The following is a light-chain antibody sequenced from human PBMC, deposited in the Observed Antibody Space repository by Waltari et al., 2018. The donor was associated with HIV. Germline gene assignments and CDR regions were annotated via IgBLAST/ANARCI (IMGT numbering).Light chain of an antibody. CDR3: QQYESFSRT. Sequence: DIQMTQSPSTLSAFVGDRVTITCRASQTIDRWFDWYQQKPGRAPKLLIYKASNLESGVPSRFRGSGSGTEFTLTISGLQPDDSAIYYCQQYESFSRTFGQGTKVEI. CDR2: KAS. V-gene: IGKV1-5*03. CDR1: QTIDRW. J-gene: IGKJ1*01.